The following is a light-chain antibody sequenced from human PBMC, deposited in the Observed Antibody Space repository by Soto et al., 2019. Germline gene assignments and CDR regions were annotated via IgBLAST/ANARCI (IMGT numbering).Light chain of an antibody. CDR3: QQSNNWPYT. Sequence: EIVMTQSPATLSVSPGERVILSCRASQSVSDNLAWYQQKPGQAPRLLIYGASTRATTIPARFSGSGSGTESTLTISSLQSEDFAVYYFQQSNNWPYTFGQGTRLDIK. V-gene: IGKV3-15*01. CDR2: GAS. J-gene: IGKJ2*01. CDR1: QSVSDN.